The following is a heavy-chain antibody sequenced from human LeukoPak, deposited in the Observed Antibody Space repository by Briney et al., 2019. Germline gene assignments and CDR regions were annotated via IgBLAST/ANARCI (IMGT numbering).Heavy chain of an antibody. CDR2: SNPGTGYT. D-gene: IGHD1-14*01. CDR1: GYTFTNYA. V-gene: IGHV1-3*02. J-gene: IGHJ4*02. Sequence: ASVKVSCKASGYTFTNYAMQWVRQAPGQRLEGMGWSNPGTGYTKYSEDFQDRVIITRDATANTAYMELSSLRSDDMDVYYRAIRIPGNDYWGQGTRVTVSS. CDR3: AIRIPGNDY.